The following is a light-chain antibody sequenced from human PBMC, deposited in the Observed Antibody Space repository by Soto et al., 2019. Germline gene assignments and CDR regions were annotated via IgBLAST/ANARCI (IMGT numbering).Light chain of an antibody. CDR1: QDIRNF. CDR2: AAS. J-gene: IGKJ5*01. Sequence: DIQMTQSPTSLSASVGDRVTITCRASQDIRNFVAWYQQKPGKAPKLLIYAASTLQSGVPSRFSGSGSGTDFTLTINSLQPEDVATYSCQQFNNYPLTFGQGTPLEIK. V-gene: IGKV1-27*01. CDR3: QQFNNYPLT.